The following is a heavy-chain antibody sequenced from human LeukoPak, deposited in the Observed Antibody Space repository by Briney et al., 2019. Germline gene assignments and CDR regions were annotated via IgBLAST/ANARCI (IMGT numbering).Heavy chain of an antibody. CDR1: GGAISSYY. CDR3: ARLEDDSSGYYPY. CDR2: IYSSGST. Sequence: PSGTLSLTCTVSGGAISSYYWSWIRQPPGKGLEWIGYIYSSGSTNYNPSLKSRVTMSVDTSKNQFSLKLNSVTAADTAVYYCARLEDDSSGYYPYWGQGTLVTVSS. D-gene: IGHD3-22*01. J-gene: IGHJ4*02. V-gene: IGHV4-59*12.